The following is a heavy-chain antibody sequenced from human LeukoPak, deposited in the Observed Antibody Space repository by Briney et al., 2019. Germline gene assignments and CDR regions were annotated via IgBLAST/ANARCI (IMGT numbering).Heavy chain of an antibody. CDR3: ARDHSDYEAFDI. J-gene: IGHJ3*02. CDR1: GFTFSSYA. D-gene: IGHD5-12*01. V-gene: IGHV3-53*04. Sequence: GGSLRLSCAASGFTFSSYAMSWVRQAPGKGLEWVSVIYSGGSTYYTDSVKGRFTISRHNSKNTLYLQMNSLRAEDTAVYYCARDHSDYEAFDIWGQGTMVTVSS. CDR2: IYSGGST.